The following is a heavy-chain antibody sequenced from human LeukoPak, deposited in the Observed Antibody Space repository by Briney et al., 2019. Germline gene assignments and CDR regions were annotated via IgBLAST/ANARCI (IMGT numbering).Heavy chain of an antibody. J-gene: IGHJ4*02. Sequence: SETLSLTCTVSGGSISSSSYYWGWIRQPPGKGLEWIGSIYYSGSTYYNPSLKSRVTIFTDTSKNQFSLNLRSVTAADTAVYYCARAGRGYSGYDYFGYFDYWGQGTLVTVSS. D-gene: IGHD5-12*01. V-gene: IGHV4-39*01. CDR3: ARAGRGYSGYDYFGYFDY. CDR2: IYYSGST. CDR1: GGSISSSSYY.